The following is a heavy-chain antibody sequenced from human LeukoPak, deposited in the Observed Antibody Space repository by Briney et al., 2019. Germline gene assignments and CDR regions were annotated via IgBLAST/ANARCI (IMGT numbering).Heavy chain of an antibody. Sequence: SVKVSCKASGGTFSSYAISRVRQAPGQGLEWMGGIIPIFGTANYAQKFQGRVTITADESTSTAYMELSSLRSEDTAVYYCARVPGDGLDAFDIWGQGTMVTVSS. J-gene: IGHJ3*02. V-gene: IGHV1-69*01. CDR1: GGTFSSYA. CDR2: IIPIFGTA. D-gene: IGHD4-17*01. CDR3: ARVPGDGLDAFDI.